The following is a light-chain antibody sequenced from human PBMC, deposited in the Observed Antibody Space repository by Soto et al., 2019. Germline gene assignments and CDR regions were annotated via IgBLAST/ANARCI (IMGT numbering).Light chain of an antibody. J-gene: IGKJ1*01. CDR2: DAS. CDR3: QQYKKFSRS. Sequence: DIQMTQSPSTLSASVGDRVTISCRASQSIISWLAWYQQKPGKAPKLLIYDASRLHSGVPSRFSGSGSGTEFTLTISSLQPEDFATYYCQQYKKFSRSFGQGTKVEIK. CDR1: QSIISW. V-gene: IGKV1-5*01.